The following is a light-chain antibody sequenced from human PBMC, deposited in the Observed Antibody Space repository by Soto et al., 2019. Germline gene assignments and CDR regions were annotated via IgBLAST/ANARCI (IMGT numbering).Light chain of an antibody. CDR1: QSISSY. Sequence: DIEITQSPSSLSASVGDRVTLTCRASQSISSYLNWYQQKTGQPPKLLIYAASSLQSGVPSRFSGSGSGTEFTLTISSLQPEDFETYYCQQSYSTPWTFGQGTKVDIK. J-gene: IGKJ1*01. V-gene: IGKV1-39*01. CDR3: QQSYSTPWT. CDR2: AAS.